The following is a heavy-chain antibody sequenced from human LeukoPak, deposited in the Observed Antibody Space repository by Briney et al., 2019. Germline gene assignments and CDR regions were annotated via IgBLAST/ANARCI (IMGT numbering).Heavy chain of an antibody. D-gene: IGHD4-17*01. CDR1: DDSFSSHY. Sequence: SETLSLTCAVSDDSFSSHYWTWIRQPPGKGLEWIGYISYIGSTNYNPSLKNRVTISIDTSKNQFSLKLTSVTAADTAVYYCVRDLVTVTKGLDIWGQGTMVSVSS. CDR3: VRDLVTVTKGLDI. V-gene: IGHV4-59*11. CDR2: ISYIGST. J-gene: IGHJ3*02.